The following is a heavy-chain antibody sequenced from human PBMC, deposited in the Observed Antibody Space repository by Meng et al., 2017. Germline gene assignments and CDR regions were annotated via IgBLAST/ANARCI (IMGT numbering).Heavy chain of an antibody. CDR2: INPNSGGT. CDR3: AREGPVLLWFGELFPNWFDP. D-gene: IGHD3-10*01. V-gene: IGHV1-2*02. Sequence: ASVKVSCKASGYTFTGYYMHWVRQAPGQGLEWMGWINPNSGGTNYAQKFQGRVTMTRDTSISTAYMELSRLRSDDTAVYYCAREGPVLLWFGELFPNWFDPWGQGTLVTVSS. CDR1: GYTFTGYY. J-gene: IGHJ5*02.